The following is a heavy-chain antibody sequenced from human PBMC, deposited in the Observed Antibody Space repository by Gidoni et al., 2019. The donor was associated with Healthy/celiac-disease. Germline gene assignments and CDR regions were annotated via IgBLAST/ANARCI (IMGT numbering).Heavy chain of an antibody. CDR1: GFAFSEYY. D-gene: IGHD3-10*01. V-gene: IGHV3-11*01. Sequence: QVQLLYSGGVLVKPGGSLIRSWAASGFAFSEYYISWIRQAPGKGLEWVAYISSSGSTIYYADSVKGRFTISRDNAKNSLYLQMNSLRAEDTAVYYCARDPMVRGVIGAFDIWGQGTMVTVSS. CDR3: ARDPMVRGVIGAFDI. CDR2: ISSSGSTI. J-gene: IGHJ3*02.